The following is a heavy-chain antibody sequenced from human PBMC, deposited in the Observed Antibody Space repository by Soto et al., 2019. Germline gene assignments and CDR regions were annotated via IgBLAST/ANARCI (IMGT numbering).Heavy chain of an antibody. Sequence: EVQLLGAGGGLVQPGGSLRLSCAASGFSFRDYGMSWVRQAPGKGLEWLSAIIGNGDTAYYADSVRGWFTISRDNSKNTLYLQLNDLGAEDTAIYYCAKDYDYGDSLPFDCWGQGTLVTVSS. CDR2: IIGNGDTA. D-gene: IGHD4-17*01. CDR3: AKDYDYGDSLPFDC. J-gene: IGHJ4*02. CDR1: GFSFRDYG. V-gene: IGHV3-23*01.